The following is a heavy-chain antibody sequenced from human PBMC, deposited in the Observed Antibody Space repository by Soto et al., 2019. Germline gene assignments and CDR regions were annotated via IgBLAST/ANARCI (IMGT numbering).Heavy chain of an antibody. J-gene: IGHJ6*03. D-gene: IGHD2-2*01. V-gene: IGHV4-31*03. Sequence: QVQLQESGPGLVKPSQTLSLTCTVSGGSISSGGYYWSWIRQHPGKGLEWIGYIYYSGSTYYNPSLKSRVIISGGTSKNQFSLKLSSVTAADTAVYYCARLVVPAAKYYYYYYMDVWGKGTTVTVSS. CDR2: IYYSGST. CDR3: ARLVVPAAKYYYYYYMDV. CDR1: GGSISSGGYY.